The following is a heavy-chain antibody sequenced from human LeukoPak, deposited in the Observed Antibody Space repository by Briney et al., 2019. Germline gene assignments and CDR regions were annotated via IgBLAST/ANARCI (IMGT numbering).Heavy chain of an antibody. CDR3: ASLGFPLDY. V-gene: IGHV4-39*01. Sequence: PSETLSLTCTVSGGSISSSSYYWGWIRQPPGKGLEWIGSIYYSGSTYYKPSLKSRVTISVDTSKNQFSLKLSSVTAADTAVYYCASLGFPLDYWGQGTLVTVSS. CDR1: GGSISSSSYY. J-gene: IGHJ4*02. CDR2: IYYSGST.